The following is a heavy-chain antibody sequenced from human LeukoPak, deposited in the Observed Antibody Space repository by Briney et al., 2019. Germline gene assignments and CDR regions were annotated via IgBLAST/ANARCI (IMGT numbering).Heavy chain of an antibody. J-gene: IGHJ4*02. Sequence: GGSLRLSCAASGFTFSDYWMTWVRQTPGKGLECVANINQYGGEISYVDSVKGRFTISRDNAKNSLSLQMSSLRVEDTAVYYCVKGPLITAAGTYWGEGSLVTVSS. D-gene: IGHD6-13*01. CDR1: GFTFSDYW. CDR2: INQYGGEI. CDR3: VKGPLITAAGTY. V-gene: IGHV3-7*03.